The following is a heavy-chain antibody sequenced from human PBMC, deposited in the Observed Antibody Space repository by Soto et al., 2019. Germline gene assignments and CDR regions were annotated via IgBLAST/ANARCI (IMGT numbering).Heavy chain of an antibody. D-gene: IGHD1-26*01. CDR1: GFSLSNARMG. CDR2: IFSNDEK. V-gene: IGHV2-26*01. J-gene: IGHJ6*02. Sequence: QVTLKESGPVLVKPTETLTLTCTVSGFSLSNARMGVSWIRQPPGKALEWLAHIFSNDEKSYSTSLKSRLTISKDTSKSQVVLTMTNMDPVDTATYYCARIQRWRSNPCYGMDVWGQGTTVTVSS. CDR3: ARIQRWRSNPCYGMDV.